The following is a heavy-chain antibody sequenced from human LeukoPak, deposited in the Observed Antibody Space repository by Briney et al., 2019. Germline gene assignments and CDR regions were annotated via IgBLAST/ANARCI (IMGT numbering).Heavy chain of an antibody. CDR2: IRSKVYGGTT. CDR1: GFTFGDYA. Sequence: PGGSLRFSCTASGFTFGDYAMSWVRQAPGKGLEWVGFIRSKVYGGTTEYAASVKVRFTISRDDSKSIAYLQMTSLKTEDAGVYYCTRFTIVGVVDAFDIWGQGTMVTVSS. V-gene: IGHV3-49*04. J-gene: IGHJ3*02. CDR3: TRFTIVGVVDAFDI. D-gene: IGHD3-3*01.